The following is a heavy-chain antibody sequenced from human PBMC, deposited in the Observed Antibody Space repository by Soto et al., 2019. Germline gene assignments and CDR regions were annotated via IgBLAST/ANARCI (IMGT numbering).Heavy chain of an antibody. CDR3: ARGVWFGELSTRHYYYYYMDV. V-gene: IGHV4-59*01. CDR1: GGSISSYY. Sequence: SETLSLTCTVSGGSISSYYWSWIRQPPGKGLEWIGYIYYSGSTNYNPSLKSRVTISVDTSKNQFSLKLSSVTAADTAVYYCARGVWFGELSTRHYYYYYMDVWGKGTTVTVSS. D-gene: IGHD3-10*01. J-gene: IGHJ6*03. CDR2: IYYSGST.